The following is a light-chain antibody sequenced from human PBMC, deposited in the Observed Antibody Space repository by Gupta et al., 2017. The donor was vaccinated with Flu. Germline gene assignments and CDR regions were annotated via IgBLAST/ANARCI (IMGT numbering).Light chain of an antibody. Sequence: PAPLSLSPGERATLSCRASQSVSSYLAWYQQKPGQAPRLLIYDASNRATGIPARFSGSRSGTDFTLTISCLEPEDFAVYYCQQRSNWPGTFGHGTKVDIK. CDR1: QSVSSY. J-gene: IGKJ3*01. CDR2: DAS. CDR3: QQRSNWPGT. V-gene: IGKV3-11*01.